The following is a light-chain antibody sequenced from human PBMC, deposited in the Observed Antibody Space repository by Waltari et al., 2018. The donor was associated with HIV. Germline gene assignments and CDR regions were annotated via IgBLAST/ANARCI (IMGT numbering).Light chain of an antibody. J-gene: IGKJ1*01. CDR1: QSINSW. V-gene: IGKV1-5*03. Sequence: DIQMTQSPSTLSASVGDRVTITCRASQSINSWLAWYQQKPGKAPKLLIYKASSLESGVPSGFSGSGSGTEFTLTISSLQPDDFATYYCQQYNSDSTFGQGTKVEIK. CDR2: KAS. CDR3: QQYNSDST.